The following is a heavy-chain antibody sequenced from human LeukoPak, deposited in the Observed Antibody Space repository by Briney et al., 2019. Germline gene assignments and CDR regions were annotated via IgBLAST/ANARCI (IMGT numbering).Heavy chain of an antibody. Sequence: GSSVKVSCKASGGTFSSYAISWVRQAPGQGLEWMGWISAYNGNTNYAQKLQGRVTMTTDTSTSTAYMELRSLRSDDTAVYYCARTHMVRGVTSEANWFDPWGQGTLVTVSS. J-gene: IGHJ5*02. CDR2: ISAYNGNT. CDR3: ARTHMVRGVTSEANWFDP. V-gene: IGHV1-18*01. D-gene: IGHD3-10*01. CDR1: GGTFSSYA.